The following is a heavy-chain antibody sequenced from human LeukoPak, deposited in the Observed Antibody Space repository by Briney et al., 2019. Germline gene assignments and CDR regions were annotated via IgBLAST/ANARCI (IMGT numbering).Heavy chain of an antibody. Sequence: ASVKVSCKASGYTFATYYLNWVRQAPGRGLEWMGKVDPNYGFAYYAQKFQGRVTMTRDTSTSTVYMEVNSLTSDDTAVYYCARVLAHCTDSSCPGMDVWGQGTTVTVSS. D-gene: IGHD2-8*02. J-gene: IGHJ6*02. V-gene: IGHV1-46*01. CDR2: VDPNYGFA. CDR1: GYTFATYY. CDR3: ARVLAHCTDSSCPGMDV.